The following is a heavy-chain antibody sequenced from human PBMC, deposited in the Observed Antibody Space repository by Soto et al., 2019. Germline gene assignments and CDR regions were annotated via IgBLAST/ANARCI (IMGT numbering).Heavy chain of an antibody. J-gene: IGHJ6*02. CDR1: GGCFSGYY. Sequence: PSETLSLTCAAYGGCFSGYYWSWIRQPPGKGLEWIGEINHSGSTNYNPSLKSRVTISVDTSKNQFSLKLSSVTAADTAVYYCARNGSYYDFWSGYYFGGGMDVWGQGTTVTVSS. V-gene: IGHV4-34*01. CDR2: INHSGST. D-gene: IGHD3-3*01. CDR3: ARNGSYYDFWSGYYFGGGMDV.